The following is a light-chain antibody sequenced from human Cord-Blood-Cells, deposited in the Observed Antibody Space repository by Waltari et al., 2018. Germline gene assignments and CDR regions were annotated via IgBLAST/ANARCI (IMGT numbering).Light chain of an antibody. CDR1: QRVSSN. CDR3: QQYNNWPPMYS. Sequence: EIVMPQSPASLSVSAGERATPSCRASQRVSSNLALYQQKPGQTLRLLIYGASTRATGIPSRFSGSVSGTEFTLTISSLQSEDFAVYYCQQYNNWPPMYSFGQGTKLEIK. J-gene: IGKJ2*03. CDR2: GAS. V-gene: IGKV3-15*01.